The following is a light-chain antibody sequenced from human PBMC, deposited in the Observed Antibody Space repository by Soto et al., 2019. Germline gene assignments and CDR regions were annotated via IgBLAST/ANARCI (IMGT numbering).Light chain of an antibody. J-gene: IGKJ1*01. Sequence: EIVLTQSPATLSLSPGERATLSFRASQTVGSYLAWFRQTPGQAPRLLIYDTSIRATGIPARFSGSGSGTDFTLTISRLEPEDFAVYYCQQYSRAPLTFGQGTKVDI. V-gene: IGKV3-11*01. CDR1: QTVGSY. CDR3: QQYSRAPLT. CDR2: DTS.